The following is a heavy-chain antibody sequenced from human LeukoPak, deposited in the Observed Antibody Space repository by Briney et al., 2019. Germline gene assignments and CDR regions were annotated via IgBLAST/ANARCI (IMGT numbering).Heavy chain of an antibody. V-gene: IGHV1-2*06. CDR3: AKVPPSITAAGNWLGP. CDR2: INPNTGGT. Sequence: GASVKVSCKASGYTFTGYYIHWVRQAPGQGLEWMGRINPNTGGTDYAQKFHRRVTMTMDTSITTAYMELSRLTSDDTAIYYCAKVPPSITAAGNWLGPWGQGALVTVSS. D-gene: IGHD6-13*01. CDR1: GYTFTGYY. J-gene: IGHJ5*02.